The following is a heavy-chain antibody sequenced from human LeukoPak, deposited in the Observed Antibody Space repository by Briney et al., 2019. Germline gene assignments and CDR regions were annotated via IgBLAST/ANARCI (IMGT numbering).Heavy chain of an antibody. J-gene: IGHJ3*02. CDR2: ISGSGGST. CDR1: GFTFSSYE. Sequence: PGGSLRLSCAASGFTFSSYEMNWVRQAPGKGLEWVSAISGSGGSTYYADSVKGRFTISRDNSKNTLYLQMNSLRAEDTAVYYCAKDRLYYYASDAFDIWGQGTMVTVSS. D-gene: IGHD3-10*01. CDR3: AKDRLYYYASDAFDI. V-gene: IGHV3-23*01.